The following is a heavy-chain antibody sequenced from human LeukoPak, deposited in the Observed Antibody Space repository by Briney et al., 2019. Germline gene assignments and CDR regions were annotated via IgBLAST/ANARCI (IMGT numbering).Heavy chain of an antibody. CDR1: GGSTSSYY. J-gene: IGHJ4*02. D-gene: IGHD4-17*01. CDR3: ARGGATVYYFDY. CDR2: IYYSGST. Sequence: SETLSLTCTVSGGSTSSYYWSWIRQPPGKGLEWIGYIYYSGSTNYNPSLKSRVTISVDTSKNQFSLKLSSVTAADTAVYYCARGGATVYYFDYWGQGTLVTVSS. V-gene: IGHV4-59*01.